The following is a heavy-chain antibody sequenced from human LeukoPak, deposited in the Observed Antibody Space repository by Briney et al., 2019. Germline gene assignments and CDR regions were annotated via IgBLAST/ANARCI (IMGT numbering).Heavy chain of an antibody. CDR3: AKDPKYYYDSSGPV. CDR2: ISSSESYI. CDR1: GFIFSSYS. D-gene: IGHD3-22*01. Sequence: GGSLRLSCAASGFIFSSYSMNWVRQAPGKGLEWVSSISSSESYIYYADSVKGRFTISRDNAKNSLYLQMNSLRAEDTALYYCAKDPKYYYDSSGPVWGQGTLVTVSS. J-gene: IGHJ4*02. V-gene: IGHV3-21*04.